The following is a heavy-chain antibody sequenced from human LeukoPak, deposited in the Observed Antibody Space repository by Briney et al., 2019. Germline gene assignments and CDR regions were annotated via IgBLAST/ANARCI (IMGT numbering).Heavy chain of an antibody. V-gene: IGHV4-39*07. CDR1: GGSISSSSYY. Sequence: SETLSLTCTVSGGSISSSSYYWGWIRQPPGKGLEWIGSIYYSGSTYYNPSLKSRVTISLDTSKKQFSLRLSSVTVADTAVYYCARRSFLDYWGQGTLVTVSS. CDR3: ARRSFLDY. CDR2: IYYSGST. J-gene: IGHJ4*02. D-gene: IGHD3-16*02.